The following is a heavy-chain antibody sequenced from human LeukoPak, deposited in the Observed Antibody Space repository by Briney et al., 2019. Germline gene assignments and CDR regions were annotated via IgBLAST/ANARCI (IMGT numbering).Heavy chain of an antibody. D-gene: IGHD3-10*01. CDR3: ARGSRLLWFGEQIFDY. CDR2: INPNSGGT. V-gene: IGHV1-2*02. CDR1: GYTFTGYY. J-gene: IGHJ4*02. Sequence: ASVKVSCKASGYTFTGYYMHWVRQAPGQGLEWMGWINPNSGGTNYAQKFQGRVTMTRDTSISTAYMELSRLRSDDTAVYYCARGSRLLWFGEQIFDYWGQGTLVTVSS.